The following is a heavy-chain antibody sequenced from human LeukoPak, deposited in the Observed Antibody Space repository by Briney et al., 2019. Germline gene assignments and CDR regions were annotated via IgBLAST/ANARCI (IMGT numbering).Heavy chain of an antibody. V-gene: IGHV3-33*01. CDR3: ARGRGNDHKDAFDI. J-gene: IGHJ3*02. CDR2: IWYDGGNK. CDR1: GFTFSNYG. D-gene: IGHD3-16*01. Sequence: GRSPRLSCAASGFTFSNYGMHWVRQAPGKGLEWVAVIWYDGGNKYYADSVKGRFTISRDNSKNTLYLQVNSLRAEDTAVYYCARGRGNDHKDAFDIWGQGTMVTVSS.